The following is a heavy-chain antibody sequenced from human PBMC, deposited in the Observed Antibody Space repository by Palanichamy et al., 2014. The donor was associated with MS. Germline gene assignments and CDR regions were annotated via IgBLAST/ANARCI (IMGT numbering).Heavy chain of an antibody. CDR3: ARLSLVPTTGADDFDI. CDR1: GFTVTSNF. Sequence: EVQVVESGGGLIQPGGSLRLSCAVSGFTVTSNFMNWVRQVPGKGLEWVSIVYSTGSTYYADSVKGRFTISRDNSKNTLFLQMNSLRVADTAVYYCARLSLVPTTGADDFDIWGQGTTVTVSS. CDR2: VYSTGST. J-gene: IGHJ3*02. V-gene: IGHV3-53*01. D-gene: IGHD1-1*01.